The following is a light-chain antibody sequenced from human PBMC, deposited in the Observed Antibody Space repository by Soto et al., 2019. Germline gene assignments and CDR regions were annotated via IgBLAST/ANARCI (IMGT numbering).Light chain of an antibody. CDR1: QTVASN. CDR2: GAS. V-gene: IGKV3-15*01. J-gene: IGKJ2*01. Sequence: EIVMTQSPASLSVSPGDGATLSCRASQTVASNLAGYQQKPGQGPRLLIHGASTRAAGVPARFSGSGSGTAFALTISSLQSEDFAVYYCQQYHNWPPQYTFGQGTKLQIK. CDR3: QQYHNWPPQYT.